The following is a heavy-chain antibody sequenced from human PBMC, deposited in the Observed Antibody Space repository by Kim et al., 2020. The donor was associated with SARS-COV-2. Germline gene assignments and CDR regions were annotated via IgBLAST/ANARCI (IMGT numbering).Heavy chain of an antibody. J-gene: IGHJ3*02. CDR3: ARVEARDIVVVVAATPGAFDI. V-gene: IGHV1-18*01. Sequence: ASVKVSCKASGYTFTSYGISWVRQAPGQGLEWMGWIRAYTGNTHYAQKLQGSVTMTTDTSTSTAYMELRSLRSDDTAVYYCARVEARDIVVVVAATPGAFDIWGQGTMVTVSS. CDR1: GYTFTSYG. D-gene: IGHD2-15*01. CDR2: IRAYTGNT.